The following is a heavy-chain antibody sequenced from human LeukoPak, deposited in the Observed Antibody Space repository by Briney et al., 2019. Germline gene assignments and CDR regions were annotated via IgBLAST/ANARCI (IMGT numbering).Heavy chain of an antibody. J-gene: IGHJ3*02. Sequence: GGSLRLSCAASGFTFSSYAMHWVRQAPGKGLEGVAVISYDGSNKYYADSVKGRFTISRDNSKNTLYLQMNSLRAEDTAVYYCARTYCSGGSCGAFDIWGQGTMVTVSS. CDR3: ARTYCSGGSCGAFDI. V-gene: IGHV3-30*04. CDR2: ISYDGSNK. CDR1: GFTFSSYA. D-gene: IGHD2-15*01.